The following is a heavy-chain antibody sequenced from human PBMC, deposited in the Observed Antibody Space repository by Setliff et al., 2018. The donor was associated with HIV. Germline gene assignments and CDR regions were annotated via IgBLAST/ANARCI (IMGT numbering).Heavy chain of an antibody. J-gene: IGHJ4*02. Sequence: PGGSLRLSCTASGFSFDDYALTWVRQAPGKGLEWVGFIRSKSIGGTTDYGASVKGRFTISRDDSKTIAYMQMNSLTTEDTAVYFRTRALSYSGWRTQDFDCWGQGTLVTVSS. CDR2: IRSKSIGGTT. CDR3: TRALSYSGWRTQDFDC. CDR1: GFSFDDYA. D-gene: IGHD6-19*01. V-gene: IGHV3-49*04.